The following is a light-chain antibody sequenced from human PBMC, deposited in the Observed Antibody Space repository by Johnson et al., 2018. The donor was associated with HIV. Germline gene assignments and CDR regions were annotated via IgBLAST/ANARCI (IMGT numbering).Light chain of an antibody. CDR2: DNN. J-gene: IGLJ1*01. CDR1: SSNIGNNY. V-gene: IGLV1-51*01. CDR3: GTWDSSLSANV. Sequence: QSVLTQPPSVSPAPGQKVTISCSGSSSNIGNNYVSWYQQLPGTAPKLLIYDNNKRPSGIPDRFSGSKSGTSATLGITGLQTGDEADYYCGTWDSSLSANVFGTGTKVTVL.